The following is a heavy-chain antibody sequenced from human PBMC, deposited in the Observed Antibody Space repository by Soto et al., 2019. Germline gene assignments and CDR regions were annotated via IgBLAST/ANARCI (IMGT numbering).Heavy chain of an antibody. J-gene: IGHJ4*02. CDR2: MNPNSGNT. CDR3: ARGHYDFWSGYADY. D-gene: IGHD3-3*01. CDR1: GYTFTSYD. V-gene: IGHV1-8*01. Sequence: ASVKVSCKASGYTFTSYDINWVRQAIGQGLEWMGWMNPNSGNTGYAQKFQGRVTMTRNTSISTAYMELSSLRSEDTAVYYCARGHYDFWSGYADYWGQGTLVPS.